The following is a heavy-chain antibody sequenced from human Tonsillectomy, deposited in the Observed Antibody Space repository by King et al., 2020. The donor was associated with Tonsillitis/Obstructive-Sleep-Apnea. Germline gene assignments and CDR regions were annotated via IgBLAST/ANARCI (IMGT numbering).Heavy chain of an antibody. CDR1: GGSISSYY. CDR3: ARVHSNCTYEDY. D-gene: IGHD1-7*01. Sequence: VQLQESGPGLVKPSETLSLTCTVSGGSISSYYWSWIRQPPGKGLEWIGYIYYSGSTNYNPSLKSRVTISVDTSKNQFSLKLSSVTAADTAVYYCARVHSNCTYEDYWGQGTLVTVSS. CDR2: IYYSGST. V-gene: IGHV4-59*01. J-gene: IGHJ4*02.